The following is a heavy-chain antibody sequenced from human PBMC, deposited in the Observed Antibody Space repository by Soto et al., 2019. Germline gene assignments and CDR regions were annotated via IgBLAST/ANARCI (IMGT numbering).Heavy chain of an antibody. V-gene: IGHV3-30*18. Sequence: QVQLVESGGGVVQPGRSLRLSCAASGFTFSSYGMHWVRQAPGKGLEWVAVISYDGSNKYYADSVKGRFTISRDNSKNTLYLQMNSLRAEDTAVYYCEKSWLGGFSPTVTDYWGQGTLVTVSS. CDR3: EKSWLGGFSPTVTDY. CDR2: ISYDGSNK. D-gene: IGHD4-17*01. J-gene: IGHJ4*02. CDR1: GFTFSSYG.